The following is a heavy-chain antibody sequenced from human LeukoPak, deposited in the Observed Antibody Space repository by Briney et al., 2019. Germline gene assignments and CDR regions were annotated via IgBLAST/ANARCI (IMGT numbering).Heavy chain of an antibody. CDR3: ARDIPNDSSGYYWVRYYGMDV. J-gene: IGHJ6*02. CDR2: INPSGGST. V-gene: IGHV1-46*01. D-gene: IGHD3-22*01. Sequence: ASVKVSCKASGYTFTSYYIHWVRQAPGQGLEWMGIINPSGGSTSYAQKFQGRVTMTRDTSTSTVYMELSSLRSEDTAVYYCARDIPNDSSGYYWVRYYGMDVWGQGTTVTVSS. CDR1: GYTFTSYY.